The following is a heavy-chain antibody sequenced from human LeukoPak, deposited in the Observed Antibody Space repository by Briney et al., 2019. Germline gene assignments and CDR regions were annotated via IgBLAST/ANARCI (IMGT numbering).Heavy chain of an antibody. J-gene: IGHJ4*02. V-gene: IGHV3-23*01. Sequence: GGSLRLSCEASGFTYGSHAMYWVRQAPGKGLEWVAGIFGSGGSPHYADPVKGRFTISRDNSRNTVYLQINSLRAEDTAVYYCGKTTVGYSSGQKPAWPVDYWGQGTLVTVSS. D-gene: IGHD5-18*01. CDR2: IFGSGGSP. CDR3: GKTTVGYSSGQKPAWPVDY. CDR1: GFTYGSHA.